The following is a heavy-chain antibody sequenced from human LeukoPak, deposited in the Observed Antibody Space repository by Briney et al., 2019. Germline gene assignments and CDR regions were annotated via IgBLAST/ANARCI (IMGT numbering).Heavy chain of an antibody. CDR2: IYYSGST. Sequence: PSETLSLTCTVSGGSISSYYWSWIRQPPGKGLEWIGYIYYSGSTNYNPSLKSRVTISVDTSKNQFSLKLSSVTAADTAVYYCARVPTVTTQVYYGMDVWGQGTTVTVSS. CDR1: GGSISSYY. D-gene: IGHD4-17*01. V-gene: IGHV4-59*01. CDR3: ARVPTVTTQVYYGMDV. J-gene: IGHJ6*02.